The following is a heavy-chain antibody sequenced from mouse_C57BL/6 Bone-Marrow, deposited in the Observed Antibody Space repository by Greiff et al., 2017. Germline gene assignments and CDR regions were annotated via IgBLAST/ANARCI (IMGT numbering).Heavy chain of an antibody. CDR3: ARHGNYYYYAMDY. CDR2: ISSGGSYT. V-gene: IGHV5-6*01. Sequence: EVKLVESGGDLVKPGGSLKLSCAASGFTFSSYGMSWVRQTPDKRLEWVATISSGGSYTYYPDSVKGRFTISRDNAKNTLYLQMSSLKSEDTAMYYCARHGNYYYYAMDYWGQGTSVTVSS. J-gene: IGHJ4*01. D-gene: IGHD2-1*01. CDR1: GFTFSSYG.